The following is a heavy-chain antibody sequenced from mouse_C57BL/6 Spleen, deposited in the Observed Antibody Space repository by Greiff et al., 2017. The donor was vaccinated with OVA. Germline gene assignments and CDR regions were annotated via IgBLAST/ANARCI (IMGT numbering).Heavy chain of an antibody. CDR1: GFTFSSYA. CDR2: ISDGGSYT. Sequence: DVKLVESGGGLVKPGGSLKLSCAASGFTFSSYAMSWVRQTPEKRLEWVATISDGGSYTYYPDNVKGRFTISRDNAKNNLYLQMSHLKSEDTAMYYCARTGTGYWGQGTTLTVSS. D-gene: IGHD4-1*01. V-gene: IGHV5-4*03. J-gene: IGHJ2*01. CDR3: ARTGTGY.